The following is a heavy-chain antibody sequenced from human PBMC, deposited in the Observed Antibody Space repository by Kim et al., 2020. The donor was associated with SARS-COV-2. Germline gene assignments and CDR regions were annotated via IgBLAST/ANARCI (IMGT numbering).Heavy chain of an antibody. D-gene: IGHD6-13*01. J-gene: IGHJ4*02. CDR3: ARDQGSSWYNYFDY. Sequence: SETLSLTCTVSGGSISSYYWSWIRQPPGKGLEWIGYIYYSGSTNYNPSLKSRVSISVDTPKNQLSLKLSSVTAADMAVYYCARDQGSSWYNYFDYWGQGILVTVSS. V-gene: IGHV4-59*01. CDR1: GGSISSYY. CDR2: IYYSGST.